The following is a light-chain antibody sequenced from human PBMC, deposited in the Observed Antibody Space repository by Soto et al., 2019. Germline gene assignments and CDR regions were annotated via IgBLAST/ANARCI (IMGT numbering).Light chain of an antibody. J-gene: IGLJ1*01. CDR2: DVT. Sequence: ALSQPASVSGSPGQSITISCTGTSSDVGGFEYASWYQHQPGKAPKLIIYDVTKRPSGVSNRFSGSKSGNTASLTISGIQAEDEGDYYCGSITRSSTSVFGTGTKVTVL. CDR3: GSITRSSTSV. CDR1: SSDVGGFEY. V-gene: IGLV2-14*01.